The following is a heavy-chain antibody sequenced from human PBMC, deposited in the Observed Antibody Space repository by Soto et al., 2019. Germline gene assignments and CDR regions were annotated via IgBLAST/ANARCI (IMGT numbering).Heavy chain of an antibody. CDR3: ARSSGDTWEQYYFDY. CDR2: ISGRGGST. J-gene: IGHJ4*02. Sequence: EVQLLESGGGLVLPGGSLRLSCAASGFIFSDYSMSWVRQAPGKGLEWVSGISGRGGSTYYADSVKGRFTISRDSSRNTPFLQMNSLRAEDTALYFCARSSGDTWEQYYFDYWGQGTLVPVSS. V-gene: IGHV3-23*01. CDR1: GFIFSDYS. D-gene: IGHD1-1*01.